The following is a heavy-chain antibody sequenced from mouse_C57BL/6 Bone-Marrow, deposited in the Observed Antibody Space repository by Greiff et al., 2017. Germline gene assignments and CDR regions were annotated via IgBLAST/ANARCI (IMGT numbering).Heavy chain of an antibody. CDR1: GYTFTSYW. CDR2: IYPGSGST. V-gene: IGHV1-55*01. J-gene: IGHJ2*01. D-gene: IGHD2-4*01. CDR3: ARNYDLGYY. Sequence: VQLQQPGAELVKPGASVKMSCKASGYTFTSYWITWVKQRPGQGLEWIGDIYPGSGSTNYNEKFKSKATLTLDTSSSTAYMQLSSLTSEDSAVYYCARNYDLGYYWGQGTTLTVSS.